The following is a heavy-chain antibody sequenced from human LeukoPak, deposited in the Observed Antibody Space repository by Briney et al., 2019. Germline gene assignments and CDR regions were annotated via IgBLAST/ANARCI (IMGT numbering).Heavy chain of an antibody. D-gene: IGHD2-2*01. V-gene: IGHV3-30*18. CDR3: AKEPYCSSTSCIGEYFQR. CDR1: GFTFSNYG. Sequence: GGSLRLSCAASGFTFSNYGMHWVRQAPGKGLEWVAVISYDGSNKYYADSVKGRFTISRDNSKNTLYLQMNSLRAEDTAVYYCAKEPYCSSTSCIGEYFQRWGQGTLVTVSS. J-gene: IGHJ1*01. CDR2: ISYDGSNK.